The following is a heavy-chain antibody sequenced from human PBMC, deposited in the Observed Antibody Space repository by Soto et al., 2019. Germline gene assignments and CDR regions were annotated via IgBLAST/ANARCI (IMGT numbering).Heavy chain of an antibody. V-gene: IGHV1-8*01. CDR3: ARTDGDLDY. CDR1: GYTFTRYD. J-gene: IGHJ4*01. D-gene: IGHD4-17*01. CDR2: MNPKSGYT. Sequence: QVQLVQSGAEVKKPGASVKVSCKTSGYTFTRYDINWVRQATGQGLEWMGWMNPKSGYTGSAQRFQGRITMTRDTAMSTAYMELISLRSEDTAMYYCARTDGDLDYWGQGTLVIVSS.